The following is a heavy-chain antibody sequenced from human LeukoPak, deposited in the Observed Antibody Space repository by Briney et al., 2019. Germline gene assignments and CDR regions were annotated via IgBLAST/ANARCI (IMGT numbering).Heavy chain of an antibody. CDR3: ARDRVVGLAPFDP. Sequence: ASVKVSCKASGYTFTDHAMHWVRQAPGQRLEWMGWINTGNGNTRYSEKFQGRVTITMDTSASTAYMELSSLRSEDTAVYYCARDRVVGLAPFDPWGQGTLVTVSS. CDR1: GYTFTDHA. D-gene: IGHD2-15*01. CDR2: INTGNGNT. V-gene: IGHV1-3*04. J-gene: IGHJ5*02.